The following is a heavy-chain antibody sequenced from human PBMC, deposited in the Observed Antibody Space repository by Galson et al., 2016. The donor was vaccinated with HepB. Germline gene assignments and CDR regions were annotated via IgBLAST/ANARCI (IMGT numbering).Heavy chain of an antibody. Sequence: SLRLSCAASGFAFHSYTMGWVRQAPGKGLQWVSDITPTGDSTYYADPVTGRFTISRDNSKNTLYLQMNSLRVEDTAAYYCTKAKTMVGSAYDYWGRGTLVTVSS. J-gene: IGHJ4*02. CDR3: TKAKTMVGSAYDY. CDR1: GFAFHSYT. CDR2: ITPTGDST. D-gene: IGHD4/OR15-4a*01. V-gene: IGHV3-23*01.